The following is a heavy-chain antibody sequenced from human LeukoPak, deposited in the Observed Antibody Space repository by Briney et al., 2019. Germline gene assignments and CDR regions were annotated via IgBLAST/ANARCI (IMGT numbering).Heavy chain of an antibody. V-gene: IGHV3-23*01. J-gene: IGHJ3*02. Sequence: PGGSLRLSCAASGFTFSSFVMNWVRQAPGKGLEWVSDISSSGGSTYYADSVKGRFTISRDNSKNTLYLQMNSLRAEDTAVYYCGRCCRPYLLGHREGRFHHIQNKFKEHPVPEKEQRGGQGQGVVFLSKPGQGWSLDAFDIWGQGTKVTVSS. CDR3: GRCCRPYLLGHREGRFHHIQNKFKEHPVPEKEQRGGQGQGVVFLSKPGQGWSLDAFDI. CDR2: ISSSGGST. D-gene: IGHD1/OR15-1a*01. CDR1: GFTFSSFV.